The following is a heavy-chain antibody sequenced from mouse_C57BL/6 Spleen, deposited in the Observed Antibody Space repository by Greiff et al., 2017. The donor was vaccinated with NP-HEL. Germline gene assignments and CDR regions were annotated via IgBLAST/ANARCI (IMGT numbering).Heavy chain of an antibody. CDR3: AREGRNSRWYFDV. CDR2: ISHLAYST. J-gene: IGHJ1*03. CDR1: GFTFSDYG. V-gene: IGHV5-15*01. Sequence: EVQVVESGGGLVQPGASLKLSCAASGFTFSDYGMAWVRQAPRKGPEWVAFISHLAYSTYYTDTVTGRFTMPRENATNTLYLEMSSLRSEDTAMYYCAREGRNSRWYFDVWGTGTTVTVSS.